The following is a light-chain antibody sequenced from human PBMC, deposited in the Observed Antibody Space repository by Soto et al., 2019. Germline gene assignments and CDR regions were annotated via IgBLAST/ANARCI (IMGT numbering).Light chain of an antibody. CDR1: NIEIKS. V-gene: IGLV3-21*02. J-gene: IGLJ2*01. Sequence: SYELTQPPSVSVAPGQTSRITCGGNNIEIKSVHWYQQKPGQAPVLVVYDDGDRTTGIPERFSGSKSGNTATLTTSWVEDGDEADYYCQVWDTTNPVIFGGGTKLTVL. CDR2: DDG. CDR3: QVWDTTNPVI.